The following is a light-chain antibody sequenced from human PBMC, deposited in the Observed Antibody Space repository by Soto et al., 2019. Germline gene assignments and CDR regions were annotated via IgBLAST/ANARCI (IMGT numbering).Light chain of an antibody. CDR1: QDISNY. CDR3: QQYDNRL. CDR2: DAS. J-gene: IGKJ3*01. V-gene: IGKV1-33*01. Sequence: DLQMTQSPSSLSASVGDRVTITCQASQDISNYLNWYQQKPGKAPKLLIYDASNLETGVPSRFSGSGSGTDFTFTISSLQPEDIATYYCQQYDNRLFGPGTKVDIK.